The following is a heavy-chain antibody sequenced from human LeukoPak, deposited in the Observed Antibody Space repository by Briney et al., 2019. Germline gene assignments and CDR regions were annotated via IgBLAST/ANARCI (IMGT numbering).Heavy chain of an antibody. J-gene: IGHJ6*02. CDR3: ARLPTVTSNRIHDGMDV. CDR2: IYPDDSDT. Sequence: GESLKISCKGSGYSFTTYWIGWVRQMPGKGLEGMGIIYPDDSDTRYSPSFQGQVTISADKSISTAYQQWSSLKASDTAMYYCARLPTVTSNRIHDGMDVLGQGTTVTVSS. D-gene: IGHD4-17*01. V-gene: IGHV5-51*01. CDR1: GYSFTTYW.